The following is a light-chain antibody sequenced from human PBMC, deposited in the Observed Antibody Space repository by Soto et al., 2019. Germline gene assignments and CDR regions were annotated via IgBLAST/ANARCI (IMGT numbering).Light chain of an antibody. Sequence: EIVMTQSPATLSVSPGERVTLSCRASQSVSSKLVWYQQKPGQAPRLLIYGASTRATGISARFSGSGSGTEFTLSISSLQSEDFALYYCQQYDQWPQTFGQGTKVDIK. CDR1: QSVSSK. V-gene: IGKV3-15*01. J-gene: IGKJ1*01. CDR2: GAS. CDR3: QQYDQWPQT.